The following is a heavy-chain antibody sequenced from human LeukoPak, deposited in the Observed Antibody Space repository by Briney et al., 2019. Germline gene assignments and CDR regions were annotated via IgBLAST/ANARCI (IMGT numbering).Heavy chain of an antibody. CDR3: AREERWLQLSFDY. CDR1: GGSISSGSYY. D-gene: IGHD5-24*01. V-gene: IGHV4-61*02. Sequence: SQTLSLTCTVSGGSISSGSYYWSWIRQPAGKGLEWIERIYTSGSTNYNPSLKSRVTISVDTSKNQFSLKLSSVTAADTAVYYCAREERWLQLSFDYWGQGTLVTVSS. CDR2: IYTSGST. J-gene: IGHJ4*02.